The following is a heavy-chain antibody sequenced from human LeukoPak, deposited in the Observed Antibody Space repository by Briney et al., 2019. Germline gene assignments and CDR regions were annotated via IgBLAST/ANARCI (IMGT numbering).Heavy chain of an antibody. CDR2: IYTSGST. Sequence: SETLSLTCTVSGGSISSYYWSWIRQPAGKGLEWIGRIYTSGSTNYNPSLKSRVTMSVETSKNQFSLKLSSVPAADTALYYCARSAMVTHAFDIWGQGTMVTVSS. CDR1: GGSISSYY. D-gene: IGHD5-18*01. CDR3: ARSAMVTHAFDI. V-gene: IGHV4-4*07. J-gene: IGHJ3*02.